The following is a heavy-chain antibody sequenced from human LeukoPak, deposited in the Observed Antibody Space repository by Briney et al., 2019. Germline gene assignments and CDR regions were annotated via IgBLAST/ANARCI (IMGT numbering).Heavy chain of an antibody. CDR1: GYTFTGYY. CDR3: ARRYSSGWYVFDY. J-gene: IGHJ4*02. Sequence: ASVKVSCKASGYTFTGYYMHWVRQAPGQGLEWVGWINPNSGGTNYAQKFQGRVTMTRDTSISTTYMELSRLRSDDTAVYYCARRYSSGWYVFDYWGQGTLVTVSS. D-gene: IGHD6-19*01. CDR2: INPNSGGT. V-gene: IGHV1-2*02.